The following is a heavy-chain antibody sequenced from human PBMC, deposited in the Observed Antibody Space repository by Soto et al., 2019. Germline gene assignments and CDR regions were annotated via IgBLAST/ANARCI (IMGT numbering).Heavy chain of an antibody. J-gene: IGHJ5*02. D-gene: IGHD4-4*01. V-gene: IGHV3-7*01. CDR2: IKQDGSEK. CDR1: GFTYSTYT. Sequence: GGSLRLSCAASGFTYSTYTMHWVRQAPGKGLEWVANIKQDGSEKYYVDSVKGRFTISRDNAQNSLYLQMNSLRVEDTAVYYCPSGNSPSSTWGPGTLVTVSS. CDR3: PSGNSPSST.